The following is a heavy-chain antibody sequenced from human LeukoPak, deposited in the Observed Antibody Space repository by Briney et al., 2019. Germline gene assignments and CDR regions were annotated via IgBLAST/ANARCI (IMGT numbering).Heavy chain of an antibody. CDR3: ANNRRSGYYFDY. Sequence: GGSLRLSCAASGFTFSSYGMHWVRQAPGKGLEWVAVISYDGSNKYYADSVKGRFTISRGNSKNTLYLQMNSLRAEDTAVYYCANNRRSGYYFDYWGQGTLVTVSS. J-gene: IGHJ4*02. D-gene: IGHD1-14*01. CDR2: ISYDGSNK. V-gene: IGHV3-30*18. CDR1: GFTFSSYG.